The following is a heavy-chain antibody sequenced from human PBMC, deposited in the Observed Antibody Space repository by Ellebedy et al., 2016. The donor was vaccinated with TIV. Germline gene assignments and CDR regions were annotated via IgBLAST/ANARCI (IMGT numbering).Heavy chain of an antibody. J-gene: IGHJ4*02. CDR3: ARVLEMATIGFDY. D-gene: IGHD5-24*01. Sequence: MPSETLSLTCTVSGGSISSYYWSWIRPPPGKGLEWIGYIYYSGSTNYNPSLKSRVTISVDTSKNQFSLKLSSVTAADTAVYYCARVLEMATIGFDYWGQGTLVTVSS. CDR2: IYYSGST. V-gene: IGHV4-59*01. CDR1: GGSISSYY.